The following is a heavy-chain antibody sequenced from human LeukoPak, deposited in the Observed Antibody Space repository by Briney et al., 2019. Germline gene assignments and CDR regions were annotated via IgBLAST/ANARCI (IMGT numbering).Heavy chain of an antibody. V-gene: IGHV3-23*01. CDR1: GFTFSSYA. J-gene: IGHJ6*02. CDR3: AKEGYDSSGSV. Sequence: GGSLRLSCAASGFTFSSYAMSWVRQAPGKGLEWVSGISGSGGREYSADSVKGRFTISRDNSKNTLYLQMNSLRAEDTAVYYCAKEGYDSSGSVWGQGTTVTVSS. D-gene: IGHD3-22*01. CDR2: ISGSGGRE.